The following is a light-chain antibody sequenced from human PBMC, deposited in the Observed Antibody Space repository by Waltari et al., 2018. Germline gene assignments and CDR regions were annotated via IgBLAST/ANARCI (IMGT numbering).Light chain of an antibody. CDR3: FLSDGDSHV. V-gene: IGLV7-46*01. CDR1: TVAVTSDHF. CDR2: DAT. J-gene: IGLJ2*01. Sequence: QAVVTQEPSLTVSPGGTVTLTCGSNTVAVTSDHFPFWFQQKPGQAPRTWISDATNKTSLPPARFSGSCLGGKAALTLSGALLEDEADYYCFLSDGDSHVFGGGTKLSVL.